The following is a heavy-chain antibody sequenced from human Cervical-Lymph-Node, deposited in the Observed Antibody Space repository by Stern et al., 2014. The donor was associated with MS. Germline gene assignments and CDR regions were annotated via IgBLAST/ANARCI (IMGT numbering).Heavy chain of an antibody. Sequence: VQLVQSGAEVKKPGASVKVSCKVSGYTLTELSMHWVRQAPGKGLEWMGGLDPEDGETIYAQRFQGRVTMTEDTSTDTAYMELSSLRSEDTAVYYCATQYQLLNNYYYSMDVWGQGTTATVSS. CDR2: LDPEDGET. J-gene: IGHJ6*02. CDR1: GYTLTELS. CDR3: ATQYQLLNNYYYSMDV. V-gene: IGHV1-24*01. D-gene: IGHD2-2*01.